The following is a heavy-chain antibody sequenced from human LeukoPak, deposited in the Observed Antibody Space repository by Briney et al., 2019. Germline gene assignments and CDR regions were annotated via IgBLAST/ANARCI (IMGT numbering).Heavy chain of an antibody. V-gene: IGHV4-34*01. CDR2: INHSGST. Sequence: PSETLPLTCAVYGGSFSGYYWSGIRQPPGKGLEWIGEINHSGSTNYNPSLKSRVTISVDTSKNQFSLKLSSVTAADTAVYYSAREPLPSSAEDYWGQGTLVTVSS. J-gene: IGHJ4*02. CDR3: AREPLPSSAEDY. D-gene: IGHD6-6*01. CDR1: GGSFSGYY.